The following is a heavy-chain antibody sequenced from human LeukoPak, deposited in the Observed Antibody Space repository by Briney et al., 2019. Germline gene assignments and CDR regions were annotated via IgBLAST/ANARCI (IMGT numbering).Heavy chain of an antibody. CDR1: GFTVSSNY. D-gene: IGHD7-27*01. Sequence: SGGSLRLSCAAASGFTVSSNYMSWVRQAPGKGLEWVSVIYGGRSTSYADSVKGRFTFSRDTSKNTLYLQMNSLRPEDTAVYYCARVLGSYYYAMDVWGQGTTVTVSS. V-gene: IGHV3-66*02. CDR2: IYGGRST. CDR3: ARVLGSYYYAMDV. J-gene: IGHJ6*02.